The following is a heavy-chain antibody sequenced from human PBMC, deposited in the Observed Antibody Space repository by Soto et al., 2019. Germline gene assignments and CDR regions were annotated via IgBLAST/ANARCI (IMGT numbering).Heavy chain of an antibody. CDR1: VLTFSSYA. D-gene: IGHD3-9*01. J-gene: IGHJ4*02. Sequence: GGSLRLSCAASVLTFSSYAMSWVRQAPGKGLEWVSAISGSGGSTYYADSVKGRFTISRDNSKNTLYLQMNSLRAEDTAVYYCAKDLVNYDILTGPDYWGQGTLVTVSS. CDR2: ISGSGGST. V-gene: IGHV3-23*01. CDR3: AKDLVNYDILTGPDY.